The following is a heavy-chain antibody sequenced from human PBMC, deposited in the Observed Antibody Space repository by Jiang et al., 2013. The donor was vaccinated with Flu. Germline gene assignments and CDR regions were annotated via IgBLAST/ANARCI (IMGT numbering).Heavy chain of an antibody. D-gene: IGHD3-22*01. CDR2: IFSNDEK. J-gene: IGHJ3*02. CDR1: GFSLSNARMG. Sequence: KPTQTLTLTCTVSGFSLSNARMGVSWIRQPPGKALEWLAHIFSNDEKSYSTSLKSRLTISKDTSKSQAVLTMTNMDPVDTATYYCARIWFNYYDSSGYYYESNDAFDIWGQGTMVTVSS. CDR3: ARIWFNYYDSSGYYYESNDAFDI. V-gene: IGHV2-26*01.